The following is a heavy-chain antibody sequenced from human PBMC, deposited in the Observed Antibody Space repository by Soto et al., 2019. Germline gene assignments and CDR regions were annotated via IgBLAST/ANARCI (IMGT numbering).Heavy chain of an antibody. CDR3: AKDQTGTLYYYGMDV. D-gene: IGHD1-1*01. J-gene: IGHJ6*02. Sequence: GGSLRLSCAASGFTFSSYGVHWVRQAPGKGLEWVAVISYDGSNKYYADSVKGRFTISRDNSKNTLYLQMNSLRAEDTAVYYCAKDQTGTLYYYGMDVWGQGTTVTVSS. V-gene: IGHV3-30*18. CDR1: GFTFSSYG. CDR2: ISYDGSNK.